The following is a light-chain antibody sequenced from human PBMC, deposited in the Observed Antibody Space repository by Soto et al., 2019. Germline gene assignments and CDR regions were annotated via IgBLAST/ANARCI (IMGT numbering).Light chain of an antibody. CDR3: QQRSSWPIT. V-gene: IGKV3-11*01. CDR1: ESVTNY. J-gene: IGKJ5*01. Sequence: EIVLTQSPATLSLSPGERGTLSCRASESVTNYLAWYQQKPGQAPRLLIYDASRRATGIPARFSGSGSGADFTLTISTLEPEDFAVYYCQQRSSWPITFGQGTRLEIK. CDR2: DAS.